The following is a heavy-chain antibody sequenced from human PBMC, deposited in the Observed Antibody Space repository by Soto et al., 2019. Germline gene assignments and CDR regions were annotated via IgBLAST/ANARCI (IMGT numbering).Heavy chain of an antibody. CDR2: IYHSGST. Sequence: QVQLQESGPGLVKPSGTLSLTCAVSGGSISSSNWWSWVRQPPGKGLEWIGEIYHSGSTNYNPSLKSPVPIPVDKSKTPFTLKLSSVTPAAPAVYYCASAAMGGSSWPFDYWGQGTLVTVSS. V-gene: IGHV4-4*02. CDR1: GGSISSSNW. D-gene: IGHD6-13*01. J-gene: IGHJ4*02. CDR3: ASAAMGGSSWPFDY.